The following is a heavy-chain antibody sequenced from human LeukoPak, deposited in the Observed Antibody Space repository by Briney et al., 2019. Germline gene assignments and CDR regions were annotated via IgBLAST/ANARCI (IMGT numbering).Heavy chain of an antibody. CDR2: ISYDGSST. V-gene: IGHV3-30-3*01. J-gene: IGHJ5*02. CDR1: GFIFSGCS. Sequence: GGSLRLSCSASGFIFSGCSMQWVRQAPGKGLEWVAMISYDGSSTYYADSVKGRFTISRDSSQNTLYLQMNSLRSDDTAVYYCARTYYGSGSYSWFDPWGQGTLVSVSS. D-gene: IGHD3-10*01. CDR3: ARTYYGSGSYSWFDP.